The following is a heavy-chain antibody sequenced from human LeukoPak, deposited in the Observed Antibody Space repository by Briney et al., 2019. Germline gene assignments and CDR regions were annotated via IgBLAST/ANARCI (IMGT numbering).Heavy chain of an antibody. CDR2: INHSGST. CDR1: GGSFSGYY. CDR3: ARLSMVRQRVY. V-gene: IGHV4-34*01. D-gene: IGHD3-10*01. Sequence: SETLSLTCAVYGGSFSGYYWSWIRQPPGKGLEWIGEINHSGSTNYNPSLKSRVTISVDTSKNQFSLKLSSVTAADTAVYYCARLSMVRQRVYWGQGTLVTVSS. J-gene: IGHJ4*02.